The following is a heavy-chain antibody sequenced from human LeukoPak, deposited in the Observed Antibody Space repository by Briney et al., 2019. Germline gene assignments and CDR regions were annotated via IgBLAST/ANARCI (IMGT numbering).Heavy chain of an antibody. Sequence: GGSLRLSCAASGFTFSSYATHWVRQAPGKGLEWVAVISYDGSNKYYADSVKGRFTISRDNSKNTLYLQMNSLRAEDTAVYYCARDRGMGSGSYYGWFDPWGQGTLVTVSS. CDR1: GFTFSSYA. V-gene: IGHV3-30*04. CDR3: ARDRGMGSGSYYGWFDP. D-gene: IGHD3-10*01. CDR2: ISYDGSNK. J-gene: IGHJ5*02.